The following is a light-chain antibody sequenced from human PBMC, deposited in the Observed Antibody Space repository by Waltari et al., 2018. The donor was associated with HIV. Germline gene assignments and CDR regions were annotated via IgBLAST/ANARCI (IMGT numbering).Light chain of an antibody. J-gene: IGKJ5*01. CDR3: QQFNTFSPIT. CDR2: SAS. V-gene: IGKV1-9*01. Sequence: DIQLTQSPSFLSASVGDRVTITCRASQGISSYLAWYQQKPGKAPNLLIYSASTLQSGVPSRFSDSGSGTEFTLTINSLQSEDIATYYCQQFNTFSPITFGQGTRLEIK. CDR1: QGISSY.